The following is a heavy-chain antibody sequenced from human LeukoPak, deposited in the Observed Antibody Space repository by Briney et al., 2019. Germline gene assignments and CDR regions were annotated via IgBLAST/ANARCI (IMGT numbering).Heavy chain of an antibody. CDR2: INPSGGST. CDR3: AWSTYYYDSSGYYPLDY. CDR1: GYSFTSHY. Sequence: GASVKVSCKASGYSFTSHYMHWVRQAPGQGLEWMGLINPSGGSTSYAQKFQGRVTMTRDTSTSTVYMELSSLRSEDTAVYYCAWSTYYYDSSGYYPLDYWGQGTLVTVSS. V-gene: IGHV1-46*01. J-gene: IGHJ4*02. D-gene: IGHD3-22*01.